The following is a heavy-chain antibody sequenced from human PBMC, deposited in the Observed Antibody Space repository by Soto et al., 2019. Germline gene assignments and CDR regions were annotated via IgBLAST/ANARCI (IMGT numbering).Heavy chain of an antibody. V-gene: IGHV3-73*01. D-gene: IGHD2-15*01. CDR1: GFTFSGSA. J-gene: IGHJ4*02. CDR2: IRSKANNYAT. Sequence: PGGPLRLSCAASGFTFSGSAVHWVRQASGKGLEWVGRIRSKANNYATTYGAPVKGRFTISRDDSKNTAYLQMDSLKTEDTAVYFCNTPSRASCSGGNCYDYWGQGTLVTVSS. CDR3: NTPSRASCSGGNCYDY.